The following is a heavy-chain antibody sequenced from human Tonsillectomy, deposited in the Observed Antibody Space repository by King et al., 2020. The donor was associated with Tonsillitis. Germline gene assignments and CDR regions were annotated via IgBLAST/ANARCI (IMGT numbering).Heavy chain of an antibody. CDR3: TTGLAVDY. CDR2: IKSRSDGGTT. CDR1: GFSFSSAW. D-gene: IGHD4-11*01. V-gene: IGHV3-15*01. Sequence: VQLVESGGGLVKPGGSLRLSCAASGFSFSSAWMSWVRQAPGKGLEWVGQIKSRSDGGTTDYGAPVKGRFTISRDDSKNTQYLQMNSLKSEDTALYYCTTGLAVDYWGQGTLVTVSS. J-gene: IGHJ4*02.